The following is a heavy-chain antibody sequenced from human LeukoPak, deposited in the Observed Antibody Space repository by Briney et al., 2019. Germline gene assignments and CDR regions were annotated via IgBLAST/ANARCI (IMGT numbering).Heavy chain of an antibody. CDR2: IYSGGST. D-gene: IGHD3-10*01. V-gene: IGHV3-53*01. CDR1: EFTVRSNY. CDR3: ARAKPKNMVRGLIMRRESRYYFDY. J-gene: IGHJ4*02. Sequence: GGSLRLSCAASEFTVRSNYMSWVRQAPGKGLEWVSVIYSGGSTYYADSVKGRFTISRDNSKSTLYIQMNSLRAEDTAVYYCARAKPKNMVRGLIMRRESRYYFDYWGQGTLVTVSS.